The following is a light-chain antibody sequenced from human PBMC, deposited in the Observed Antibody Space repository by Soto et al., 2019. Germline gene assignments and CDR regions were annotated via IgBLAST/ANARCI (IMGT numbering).Light chain of an antibody. V-gene: IGLV2-8*01. Sequence: QSVLTQPPSASGSPGQSVTISCTGTSSDVGGCNYVSWYQQYPGRAPKLMIYEVTKRPSGVPDRFSGSKSGNTASLTVSGLQAEDEAEYYCSSYAASNNFYFVFGGGTKVTVL. CDR1: SSDVGGCNY. J-gene: IGLJ3*02. CDR2: EVT. CDR3: SSYAASNNFYFV.